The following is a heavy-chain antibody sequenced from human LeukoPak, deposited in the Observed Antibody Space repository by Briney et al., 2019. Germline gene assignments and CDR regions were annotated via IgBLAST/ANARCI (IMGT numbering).Heavy chain of an antibody. D-gene: IGHD6-13*01. CDR2: INYSGST. CDR3: ARGAAAGTGWFDP. CDR1: GGSITSYY. Sequence: SETLSLTCSVSGGSITSYYCSWIRQPPGKGLEWIGYINYSGSTNYNPSLRSRVTISVDTSKNQFSLKLNSVTAADTAVYYCARGAAAGTGWFDPWGQGTLVTVSS. V-gene: IGHV4-59*01. J-gene: IGHJ5*02.